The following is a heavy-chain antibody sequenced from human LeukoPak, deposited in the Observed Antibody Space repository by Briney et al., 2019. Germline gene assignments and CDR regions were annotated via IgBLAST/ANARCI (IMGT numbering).Heavy chain of an antibody. Sequence: SETLSLTCTASGGSISSYYWSWIRQPAGKGLEWIGRIYTSGSTNYNPSLKSRVTMSVDTSKNQFSLKLSSVTAADTAVYYCARDRPPTTYYYYYMDVWGKGTTVTVSS. CDR3: ARDRPPTTYYYYYMDV. V-gene: IGHV4-4*07. D-gene: IGHD1-1*01. CDR1: GGSISSYY. J-gene: IGHJ6*03. CDR2: IYTSGST.